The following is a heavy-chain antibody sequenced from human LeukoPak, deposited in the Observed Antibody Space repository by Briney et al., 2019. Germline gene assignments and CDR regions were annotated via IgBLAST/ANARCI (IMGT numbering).Heavy chain of an antibody. Sequence: SETLSLTCTVSGGSISSYYWSWLRQPPGKGLEWIGYIYYSGSTNYNPSLKSRVTISVDTSKKQFSLKLSSVTAADTAVYYCARVRLYYYGSGSYYNNWFDPWGQGTLVTVSS. J-gene: IGHJ5*02. D-gene: IGHD3-10*01. CDR3: ARVRLYYYGSGSYYNNWFDP. CDR1: GGSISSYY. CDR2: IYYSGST. V-gene: IGHV4-59*01.